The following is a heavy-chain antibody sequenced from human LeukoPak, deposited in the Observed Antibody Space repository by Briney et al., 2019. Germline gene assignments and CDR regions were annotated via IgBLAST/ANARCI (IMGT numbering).Heavy chain of an antibody. CDR1: GGTFSSYA. V-gene: IGHV1-69*13. CDR2: IIPIFGTA. J-gene: IGHJ4*02. Sequence: GASVKVSCKASGGTFSSYAISWVRRAPGQGLEWMGGIIPIFGTANYAQKFQGRVTITADESTSTAYMELSSLRSEDTAVYYCARGRRGHSYGYSYDYWGQGTLVTVSS. D-gene: IGHD5-18*01. CDR3: ARGRRGHSYGYSYDY.